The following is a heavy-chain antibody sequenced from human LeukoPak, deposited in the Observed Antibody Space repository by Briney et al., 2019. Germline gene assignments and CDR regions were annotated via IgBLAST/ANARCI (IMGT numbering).Heavy chain of an antibody. CDR3: ARDCPTVTTWCDAFDI. CDR1: GGTFSSYA. Sequence: ASVKVSCKASGGTFSSYAISWVRQAPGQGLKWMGGIIPIFGTANYAQKFQGRVTITADESTSTAYMELSSLRSDDTAVYYCARDCPTVTTWCDAFDIWGQGTMVTVSS. J-gene: IGHJ3*02. V-gene: IGHV1-69*13. D-gene: IGHD4-17*01. CDR2: IIPIFGTA.